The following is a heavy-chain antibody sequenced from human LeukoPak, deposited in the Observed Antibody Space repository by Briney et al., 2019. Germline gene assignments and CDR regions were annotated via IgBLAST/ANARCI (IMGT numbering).Heavy chain of an antibody. CDR1: GYTFTSYG. J-gene: IGHJ4*02. CDR2: INPNSGDT. D-gene: IGHD2-21*02. V-gene: IGHV1-2*06. Sequence: GASVTVSCKASGYTFTSYGISWVRQAPGQGLEWMGRINPNSGDTNYAQKFQGRVTMTRDTSISTAYMELSRLRSDDTAVYYCARDYCGGDCFPDYWGQGTLVTVSS. CDR3: ARDYCGGDCFPDY.